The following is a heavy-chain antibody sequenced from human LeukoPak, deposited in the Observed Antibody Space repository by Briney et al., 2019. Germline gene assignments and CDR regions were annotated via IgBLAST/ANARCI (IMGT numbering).Heavy chain of an antibody. D-gene: IGHD3-3*01. CDR3: AKGTVRFLEWGQRGYFDY. CDR1: GFTFDIFG. V-gene: IGHV3-23*01. CDR2: ISTTIGNT. J-gene: IGHJ4*02. Sequence: PGGSLRLSCAASGFTFDIFGMNWVRQAPGKGLEWVSSISTTIGNTYYADSVKGRFTISRDNSKNTLYLQMNSLRVDDMAIYYCAKGTVRFLEWGQRGYFDYWGQGTLVTVSS.